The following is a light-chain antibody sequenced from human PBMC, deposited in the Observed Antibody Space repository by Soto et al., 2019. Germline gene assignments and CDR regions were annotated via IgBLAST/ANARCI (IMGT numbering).Light chain of an antibody. Sequence: QSALTQPASVSGSPGQSITISCTGTSSDVGGYSYVSWYQQHPGKAPKLMIFDVRNRPSGVSNRFSGSKSGNTASLTISGLQAEDEAYYYCSSYTSSSTVVFGGGTKLTVL. CDR3: SSYTSSSTVV. CDR2: DVR. J-gene: IGLJ2*01. CDR1: SSDVGGYSY. V-gene: IGLV2-14*01.